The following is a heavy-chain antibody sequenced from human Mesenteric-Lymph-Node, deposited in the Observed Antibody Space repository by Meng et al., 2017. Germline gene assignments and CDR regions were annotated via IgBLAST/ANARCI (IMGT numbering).Heavy chain of an antibody. CDR3: ARKRSSFDD. Sequence: SETLSLTCAVYGGSFSGYYWSWIRQPPGKGLGWIGEINHSGSTDYNPSLKSRVTISVDTSKNQFSLKVTSVTAADTAVYYCARKRSSFDDWGQGTLVTVSS. V-gene: IGHV4-34*01. CDR2: INHSGST. CDR1: GGSFSGYY. D-gene: IGHD6-25*01. J-gene: IGHJ4*02.